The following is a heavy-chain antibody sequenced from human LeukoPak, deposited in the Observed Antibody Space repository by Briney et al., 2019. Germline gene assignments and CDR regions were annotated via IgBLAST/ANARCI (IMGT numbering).Heavy chain of an antibody. D-gene: IGHD6-13*01. V-gene: IGHV3-21*01. CDR3: ARSGYSSSGGA. J-gene: IGHJ5*02. CDR1: GFTFSSYA. CDR2: ISSSSSYI. Sequence: PGGSLRLSCAASGFTFSSYAMSWVRQAPGKGLEWVSSISSSSSYIYYADSVKGRLTISRDNAKNSLYLQMNSLRAEDTAVYYCARSGYSSSGGAWGQGTLVTVSS.